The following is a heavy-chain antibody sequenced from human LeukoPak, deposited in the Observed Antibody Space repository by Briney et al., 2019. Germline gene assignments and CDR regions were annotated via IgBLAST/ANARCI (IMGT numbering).Heavy chain of an antibody. D-gene: IGHD6-13*01. V-gene: IGHV1-69*05. CDR3: ARGIAAADSYYYYYMDV. CDR1: GGTFSSYA. CDR2: IIPIFGTA. J-gene: IGHJ6*03. Sequence: PVKVSCKASGGTFSSYAISWVRQAPGQGLEWMGGIIPIFGTANYAQKFQGRVTITTDESTSTAYMELSSLRSEDTAVYYCARGIAAADSYYYYYMDVWGKGTTVTVSS.